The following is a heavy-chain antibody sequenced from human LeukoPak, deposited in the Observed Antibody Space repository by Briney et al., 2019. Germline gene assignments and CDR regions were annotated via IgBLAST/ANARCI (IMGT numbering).Heavy chain of an antibody. CDR2: INHSGST. D-gene: IGHD3-10*01. V-gene: IGHV4-34*01. Sequence: SETLSLTCAVYGGSFSGYYWSWIRQPPGKGLEGIGEINHSGSTNYNPSLKSRVTISVDTSKNQFSLKLSSVTAADTAVYYCARGAARYYYGSGSYYVFRYWGQGTLVTVSS. J-gene: IGHJ4*02. CDR3: ARGAARYYYGSGSYYVFRY. CDR1: GGSFSGYY.